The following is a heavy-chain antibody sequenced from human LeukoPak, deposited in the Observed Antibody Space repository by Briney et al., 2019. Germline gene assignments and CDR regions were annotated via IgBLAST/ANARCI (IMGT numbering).Heavy chain of an antibody. Sequence: SETLSLTCTVSGGSIGSYYWSWIRQPAGKGLEWIGRIYTSGSTNYNPSLKSRVTMSVDTSKNQFSLKLSSVTGADTAVYYCARDQTRFLEWLTAFDPWGQGTLVTVSS. CDR1: GGSIGSYY. D-gene: IGHD3-3*01. J-gene: IGHJ5*02. CDR2: IYTSGST. V-gene: IGHV4-4*07. CDR3: ARDQTRFLEWLTAFDP.